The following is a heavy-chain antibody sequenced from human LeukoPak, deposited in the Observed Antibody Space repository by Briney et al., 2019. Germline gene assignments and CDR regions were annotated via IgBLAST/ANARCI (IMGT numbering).Heavy chain of an antibody. J-gene: IGHJ4*02. V-gene: IGHV3-21*01. D-gene: IGHD6-19*01. CDR2: ISSSSSYR. Sequence: PGGSLRLSCAASGFTFSRYSMNWVRQAPGKGLEWVSSISSSSSYRYYADSVEGRFTISRDNAKNSLYLQMNSLRAEDTAVYYCARDLTSMAGAGTGELGYWGQRALVSVSS. CDR1: GFTFSRYS. CDR3: ARDLTSMAGAGTGELGY.